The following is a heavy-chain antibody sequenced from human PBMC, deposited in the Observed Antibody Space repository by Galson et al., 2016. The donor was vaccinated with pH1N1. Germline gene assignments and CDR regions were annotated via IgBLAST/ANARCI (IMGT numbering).Heavy chain of an antibody. D-gene: IGHD5-24*01. CDR2: INPSDTTT. J-gene: IGHJ4*02. Sequence: SVKVSCKASGHTFSSYYIHWVRQAPGQGLEWMGIINPSDTTTTYAQRFQARVTMTWDTSTSTVYMELSSLRSEDTAVYYCARDRGDEDNSPQLWLDYWGQGTLVTVSS. CDR3: ARDRGDEDNSPQLWLDY. CDR1: GHTFSSYY. V-gene: IGHV1-46*01.